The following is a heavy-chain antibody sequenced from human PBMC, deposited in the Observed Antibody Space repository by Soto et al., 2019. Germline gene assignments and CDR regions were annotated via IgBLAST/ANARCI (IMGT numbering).Heavy chain of an antibody. D-gene: IGHD2-8*02. CDR1: GFTFDNYA. CDR2: IRNKTYGGTT. CDR3: IRGLAPPGPTFRCYFYYMDV. J-gene: IGHJ6*03. Sequence: EVQLAESGGTLVQPGRSLRLSCTVSGFTFDNYALSWFRQAPGKGLEWVGFIRNKTYGGTTEFAASVRGRFTISTDDSKTIAYLQMNRLKTEDTAVYYCIRGLAPPGPTFRCYFYYMDVWGKGTTVTVSS. V-gene: IGHV3-49*03.